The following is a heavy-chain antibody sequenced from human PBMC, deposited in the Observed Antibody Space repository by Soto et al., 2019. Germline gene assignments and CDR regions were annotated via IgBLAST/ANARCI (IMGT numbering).Heavy chain of an antibody. Sequence: QVQLVQSGAEVKKPGASVKVSCKASGYTFTSYGISWVRQAPGQGLEWMGWISAYNGNTNYAQKLQGRVTMTTDTSTSTGYMEVGSLRSGGTAVYFWAREGRWLRNHWFHPWGQGTLVTVSS. J-gene: IGHJ5*02. CDR1: GYTFTSYG. CDR2: ISAYNGNT. CDR3: AREGRWLRNHWFHP. V-gene: IGHV1-18*01. D-gene: IGHD5-12*01.